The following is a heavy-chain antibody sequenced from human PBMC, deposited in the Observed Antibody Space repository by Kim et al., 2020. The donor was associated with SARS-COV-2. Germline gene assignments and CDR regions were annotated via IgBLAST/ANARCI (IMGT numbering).Heavy chain of an antibody. CDR1: GYTFTGYY. CDR3: ARDLTAMAQNYGMDV. CDR2: INPNSGGT. V-gene: IGHV1-2*02. D-gene: IGHD5-18*01. Sequence: ASVKVSCKASGYTFTGYYMHWVRQAPGQGLEWMGWINPNSGGTNYAQKFQGRVTMTRDTSISTAYMELSRLRSDDTAVYYCARDLTAMAQNYGMDVWGQGTTVTVSS. J-gene: IGHJ6*02.